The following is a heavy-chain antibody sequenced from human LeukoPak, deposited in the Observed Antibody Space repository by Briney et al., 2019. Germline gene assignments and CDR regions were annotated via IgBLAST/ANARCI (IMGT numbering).Heavy chain of an antibody. Sequence: SETLSLTCIVYGDSVSSSRYYWGWIRQPPGRGLEWIGSIYYSGTTFYNPSLKSRVTISVDTSKNQFSMKLTSVTAADTAVYFCARQDYDFWSGYYDYWGQGTLVTVSS. CDR1: GDSVSSSRYY. V-gene: IGHV4-39*01. J-gene: IGHJ4*02. CDR2: IYYSGTT. D-gene: IGHD3-3*01. CDR3: ARQDYDFWSGYYDY.